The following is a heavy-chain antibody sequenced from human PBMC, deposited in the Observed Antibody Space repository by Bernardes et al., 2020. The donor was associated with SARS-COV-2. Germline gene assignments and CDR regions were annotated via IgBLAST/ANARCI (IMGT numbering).Heavy chain of an antibody. CDR3: ARKLPTVTTNY. J-gene: IGHJ4*02. CDR2: ISSSSSTI. V-gene: IGHV3-48*01. Sequence: GGSLRLSCAASGFTLTNYNMNWVRKAPGKRLEWVSYISSSSSTIYYADSVKGRFTISRDNAKNSLYLQMNSLRAEDTAVYYCARKLPTVTTNYWGQGTLLTVSS. CDR1: GFTLTNYN. D-gene: IGHD4-17*01.